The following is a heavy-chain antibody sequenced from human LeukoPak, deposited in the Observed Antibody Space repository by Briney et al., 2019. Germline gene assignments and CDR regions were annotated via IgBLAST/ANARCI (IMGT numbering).Heavy chain of an antibody. J-gene: IGHJ4*02. CDR1: GGSISSGSYY. Sequence: SETLSLTCTVSGGSISSGSYYWSWIRQSAGKGLEWIGRIYTSGSTNYNPSLKSRVTISVDTSKNQFSLKLSSVTAADTAVYYCARAVINYEGAYYFDYWGQGTLVTVSS. V-gene: IGHV4-61*02. CDR3: ARAVINYEGAYYFDY. CDR2: IYTSGST. D-gene: IGHD4-11*01.